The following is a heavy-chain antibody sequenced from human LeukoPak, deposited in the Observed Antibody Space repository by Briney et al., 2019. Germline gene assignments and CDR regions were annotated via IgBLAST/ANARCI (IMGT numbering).Heavy chain of an antibody. Sequence: GGSLRLSCAASGFTFSNYGMHWVRQAPGKELEWVAVISYDGSEIHYVDSVKGRFTISRDNSKNTVYLQMNSLRGEDTAVYYCAKDRGVAGTMADWGQGTLVTVSS. CDR1: GFTFSNYG. CDR3: AKDRGVAGTMAD. CDR2: ISYDGSEI. D-gene: IGHD6-19*01. J-gene: IGHJ4*02. V-gene: IGHV3-30*18.